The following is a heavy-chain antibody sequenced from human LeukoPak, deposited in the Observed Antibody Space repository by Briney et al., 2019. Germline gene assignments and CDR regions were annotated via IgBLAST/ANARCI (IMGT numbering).Heavy chain of an antibody. J-gene: IGHJ5*02. Sequence: SETLSLTCTVSGYSISSGYYWGWIRQPPGKGLEWIGSIYHSGSTYYNPSLKSRVTISADTSKNQFSLKLRSVTAADTAVYYCARGDLKSDWFDPWGQGTLVIVST. V-gene: IGHV4-38-2*02. CDR3: ARGDLKSDWFDP. CDR1: GYSISSGYY. CDR2: IYHSGST. D-gene: IGHD3-3*01.